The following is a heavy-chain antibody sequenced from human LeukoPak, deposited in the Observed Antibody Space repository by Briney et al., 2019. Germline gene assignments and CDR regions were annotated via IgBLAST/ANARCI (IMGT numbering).Heavy chain of an antibody. J-gene: IGHJ3*02. CDR1: GGSISSYY. CDR3: ARVQLSSFYAFDI. Sequence: SETLSLTCTVSGGSISSYYWSWIRQPPGKGLEWIGYIYYSGSTNYNPSLKSRVTISVDTSKNQFSLKLSSVTAADTAVYYCARVQLSSFYAFDIWGQGTMVTVSS. V-gene: IGHV4-59*01. D-gene: IGHD5-18*01. CDR2: IYYSGST.